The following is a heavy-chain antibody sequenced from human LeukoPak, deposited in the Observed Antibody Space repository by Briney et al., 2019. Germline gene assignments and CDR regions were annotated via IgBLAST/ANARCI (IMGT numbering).Heavy chain of an antibody. Sequence: GGSLRLSCATSGFTFKDYGMHWVRQAPGKGLEWVSLISGDGGTTFYADSVKGRFTISRDNNKNSLYLQMNSLRTEDTAFYSCAKDIGERGYKDFWGQGTLVTVSP. CDR3: AKDIGERGYKDF. D-gene: IGHD5-18*01. CDR1: GFTFKDYG. CDR2: ISGDGGTT. J-gene: IGHJ4*02. V-gene: IGHV3-43*02.